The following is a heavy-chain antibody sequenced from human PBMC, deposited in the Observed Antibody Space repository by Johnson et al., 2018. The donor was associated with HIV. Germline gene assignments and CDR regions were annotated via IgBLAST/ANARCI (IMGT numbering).Heavy chain of an antibody. J-gene: IGHJ3*02. CDR3: ARLAFDI. Sequence: VQLVESGRGVVQPGRSLRLSCAASGFTFSSYAMHWVRQAPGKGLEWVAVISYDGSDKYYADSVKGRFTISRDNSKNTLYLQMNSLRTEDTAVYYCARLAFDIWGQGTMVTVSS. CDR2: ISYDGSDK. V-gene: IGHV3-30*04. CDR1: GFTFSSYA.